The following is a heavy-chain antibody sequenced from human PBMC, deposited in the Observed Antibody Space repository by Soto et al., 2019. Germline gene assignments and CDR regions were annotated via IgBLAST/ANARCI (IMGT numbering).Heavy chain of an antibody. D-gene: IGHD3-16*01. CDR3: ARVAYGLTGWGSCDC. CDR1: GYSITSGGYF. CDR2: IYYSGST. V-gene: IGHV4-31*03. Sequence: QVQLQESGPGLVKASQTLSLTCTVTGYSITSGGYFWSWIRQHPGKGLEWIGYIYYSGSTSYNPSLESRLTMSVDRSQNQFSLRLNSVTAADTAMYYCARVAYGLTGWGSCDCWGQGTLVTVSS. J-gene: IGHJ4*02.